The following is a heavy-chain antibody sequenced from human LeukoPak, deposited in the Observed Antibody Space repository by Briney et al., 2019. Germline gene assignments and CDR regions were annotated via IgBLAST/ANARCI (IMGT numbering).Heavy chain of an antibody. Sequence: PGGSLRLSCAASGFTFSSYGMHWVRQAPGKGLEWVAVIWYDGSNKYYADSVKGRFTISRDNSKNTLYLQMNSLRAEDTAVYYCARERHVGYYYYGMDVWGQGTTVTVSS. CDR2: IWYDGSNK. CDR1: GFTFSSYG. CDR3: ARERHVGYYYYGMDV. J-gene: IGHJ6*02. D-gene: IGHD3-16*01. V-gene: IGHV3-33*01.